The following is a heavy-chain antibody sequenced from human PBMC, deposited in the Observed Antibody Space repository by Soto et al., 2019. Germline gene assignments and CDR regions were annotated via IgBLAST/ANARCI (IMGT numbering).Heavy chain of an antibody. D-gene: IGHD1-1*01. CDR1: GFTFSSYA. Sequence: PGGSMRLSCAASGFTFSSYAMSWVRQAPGKGLEWVSAISGSGGSTYYADSVKGRFTISRDNSKNTLYLQMNSLRAEDTAVYYCAKGWTDSGTTLNDYWGQGTLVTVSS. V-gene: IGHV3-23*01. CDR2: ISGSGGST. CDR3: AKGWTDSGTTLNDY. J-gene: IGHJ4*02.